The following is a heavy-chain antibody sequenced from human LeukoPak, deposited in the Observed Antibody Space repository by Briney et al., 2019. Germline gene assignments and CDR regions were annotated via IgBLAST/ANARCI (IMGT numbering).Heavy chain of an antibody. D-gene: IGHD2-2*01. CDR3: ARGEIGIVVVPAARTFDP. Sequence: KPGGSLRLSCAASGFTFSSYSMNWVRPAPGKGLEWVSSISRSSSYIYYADSVKGRFTISRDNAKNSLYLQMNSLRAEDTAVYYCARGEIGIVVVPAARTFDPWGQGTLVTVSS. CDR1: GFTFSSYS. CDR2: ISRSSSYI. V-gene: IGHV3-21*01. J-gene: IGHJ5*02.